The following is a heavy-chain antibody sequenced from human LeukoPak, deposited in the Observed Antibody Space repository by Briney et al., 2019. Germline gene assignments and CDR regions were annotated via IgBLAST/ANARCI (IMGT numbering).Heavy chain of an antibody. CDR2: IGSASDTYI. Sequence: GGSLRLSCAASGFNFSDYTMNWVRQAPGKGLEWVSCIGSASDTYIHYADSVRGRFTISRDNAKNSVYLQMNSLTAEDTAVYYCARAVPGFDSWGQGTLVTVSS. J-gene: IGHJ4*02. V-gene: IGHV3-21*01. CDR3: ARAVPGFDS. CDR1: GFNFSDYT.